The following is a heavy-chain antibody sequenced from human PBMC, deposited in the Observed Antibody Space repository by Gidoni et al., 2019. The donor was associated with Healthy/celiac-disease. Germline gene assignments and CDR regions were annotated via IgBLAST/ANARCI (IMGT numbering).Heavy chain of an antibody. D-gene: IGHD3-10*01. V-gene: IGHV3-21*01. J-gene: IGHJ6*02. CDR1: GFTFSSYS. Sequence: EVQLVESGGGLVKPGWSMRLSCAASGFTFSSYSLNWVRQAPGKRLEWVSSISSSSSYIYYADSVKGRFTISRDNAKNSLYLQMNSLRAEDTAVYYCARVHQAPYYGSGSYMTYGMDVWGQGTTVTVSS. CDR3: ARVHQAPYYGSGSYMTYGMDV. CDR2: ISSSSSYI.